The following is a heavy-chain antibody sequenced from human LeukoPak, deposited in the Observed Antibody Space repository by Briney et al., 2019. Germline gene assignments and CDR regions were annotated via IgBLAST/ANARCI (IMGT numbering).Heavy chain of an antibody. CDR1: GYPFDNFG. Sequence: AASVKVSCKASGYPFDNFGLTWVRQAPGRGLEWMGWISAYNGNTHYAQKFRDRLTMTTDTSTRTAYLELRSLKSDDTAVYYCARDRLGGDLTGESLYWGQGTLVTVSS. J-gene: IGHJ4*02. D-gene: IGHD4-17*01. V-gene: IGHV1-18*01. CDR2: ISAYNGNT. CDR3: ARDRLGGDLTGESLY.